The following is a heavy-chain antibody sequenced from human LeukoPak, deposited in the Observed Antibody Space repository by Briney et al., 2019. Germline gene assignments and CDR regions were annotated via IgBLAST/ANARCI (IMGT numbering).Heavy chain of an antibody. J-gene: IGHJ4*02. CDR2: IYYDGSG. D-gene: IGHD3-10*01. CDR1: GGSISSSTYY. CDR3: ARWQSSGAYFDY. V-gene: IGHV4-39*02. Sequence: PSETLSLTYTVSGGSISSSTYYWSWIRQAPGKGLEWIGTIYYDGSGYNNPSLKSRVTIFVDTSKNHFSLRLSSLTAADTAVYYCARWQSSGAYFDYWGQGALVTVSS.